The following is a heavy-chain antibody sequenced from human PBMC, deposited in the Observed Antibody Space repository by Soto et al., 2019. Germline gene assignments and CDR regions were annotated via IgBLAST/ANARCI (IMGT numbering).Heavy chain of an antibody. CDR1: GGSISSSSYC. CDR2: MYYSGST. V-gene: IGHV4-39*01. CDR3: ASTIVPPSNWFDP. Sequence: QLQLQESGPGLVKPSETLSLTCTVSGGSISSSSYCWGWIRQPPGKGLEWIGSMYYSGSTYYNPSPSSPVTLSINTSKNQFSLKLSSVTAADTALYYGASTIVPPSNWFDPWGQGTLVTVSS. J-gene: IGHJ5*02. D-gene: IGHD3-9*01.